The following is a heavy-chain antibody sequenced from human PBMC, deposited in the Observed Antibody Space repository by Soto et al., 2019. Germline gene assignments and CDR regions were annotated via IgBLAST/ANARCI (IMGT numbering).Heavy chain of an antibody. J-gene: IGHJ3*02. V-gene: IGHV3-53*04. CDR3: ARGPSAAINFDI. Sequence: LRLSCAASGFTVSSNYMSWVRQAPGKGLEWVSVVYSGGSTYYADSVKGRFTISRHNSKNTLYLQMNGLRAEDTAVYYCARGPSAAINFDIWGQGTMVTVSS. D-gene: IGHD5-18*01. CDR1: GFTVSSNY. CDR2: VYSGGST.